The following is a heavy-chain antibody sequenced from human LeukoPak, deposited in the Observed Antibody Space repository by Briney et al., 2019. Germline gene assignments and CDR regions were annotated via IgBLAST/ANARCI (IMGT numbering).Heavy chain of an antibody. CDR2: IRYDGSNK. D-gene: IGHD5-18*01. Sequence: GGSLRLSCAASGFTFSSYGMHWVRQAPGKGLEWEAFIRYDGSNKYYADSVKGRFTISRDNSKNTLYLQMNSLRAEDTAVYYCAKEGGYSYGWQLYYMDVWGKGTTVTISS. CDR3: AKEGGYSYGWQLYYMDV. J-gene: IGHJ6*03. CDR1: GFTFSSYG. V-gene: IGHV3-30*02.